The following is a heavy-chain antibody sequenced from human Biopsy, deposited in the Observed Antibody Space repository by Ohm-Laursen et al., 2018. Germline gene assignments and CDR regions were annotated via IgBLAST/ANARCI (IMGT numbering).Heavy chain of an antibody. CDR2: INPSGGST. CDR1: GYIFTSYY. J-gene: IGHJ4*02. CDR3: ARAGQTSGPYLVPRHFDY. V-gene: IGHV1-46*01. Sequence: ASVKVSCKTSGYIFTSYYIHWVRQAPGQGLEWMASINPSGGSTTYAQRFQGRLIMTRDTSTSSTYMELSSLRSEDTAIYFCARAGQTSGPYLVPRHFDYWGQGTLVTVSS. D-gene: IGHD2-15*01.